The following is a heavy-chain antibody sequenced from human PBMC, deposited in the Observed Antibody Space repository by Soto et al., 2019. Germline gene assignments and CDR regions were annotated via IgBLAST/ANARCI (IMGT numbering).Heavy chain of an antibody. Sequence: SETLSLTCTVSGGSISSGGYYWSWIRQHPGKGLEWIGYIYYSGSTYYNPSLKSRVTISVDTSKNQFSLKLSSVTAADTAVYYCARVLVVVPPYIDYWGQGTLVTVSS. V-gene: IGHV4-31*03. J-gene: IGHJ4*02. CDR2: IYYSGST. D-gene: IGHD2-2*01. CDR3: ARVLVVVPPYIDY. CDR1: GGSISSGGYY.